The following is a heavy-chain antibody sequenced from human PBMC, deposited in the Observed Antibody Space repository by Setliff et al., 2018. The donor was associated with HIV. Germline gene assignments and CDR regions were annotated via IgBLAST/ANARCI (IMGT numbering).Heavy chain of an antibody. J-gene: IGHJ2*01. D-gene: IGHD6-19*01. CDR2: IYHSGNT. CDR3: ARTRTIVVAGPPPEWYFDL. Sequence: SETLSLTCAVSGPYSISSGFYWGWIRQPPGKGLEWIGNIYHSGNTYYTPSLKSRVTISVDTSKNQFSLKLRSVTAADTAVYYCARTRTIVVAGPPPEWYFDLWGRGTLVTVSS. V-gene: IGHV4-38-2*01. CDR1: GPYSISSGFY.